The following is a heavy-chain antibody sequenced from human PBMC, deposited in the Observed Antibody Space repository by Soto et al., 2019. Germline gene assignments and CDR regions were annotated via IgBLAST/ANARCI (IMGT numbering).Heavy chain of an antibody. J-gene: IGHJ5*02. CDR3: ARDRAATQGDNWFDT. V-gene: IGHV3-11*01. Sequence: GGSLRLSCAASGFTFSDYYMSWIRQAPGKGLEWVSYISSSGSTIYYADSVKGRFTISRDNAKNSLYLQMNSLRAEDTAVYYCARDRAATQGDNWFDTWGQGTLVTVSS. CDR1: GFTFSDYY. CDR2: ISSSGSTI.